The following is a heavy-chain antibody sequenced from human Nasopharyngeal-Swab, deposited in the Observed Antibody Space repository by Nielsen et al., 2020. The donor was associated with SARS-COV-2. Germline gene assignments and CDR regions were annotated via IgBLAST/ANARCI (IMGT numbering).Heavy chain of an antibody. D-gene: IGHD1-14*01. CDR3: ARNKPDRHIDY. V-gene: IGHV1-69*10. CDR1: GGTFSSYA. CDR2: IIPILGIA. J-gene: IGHJ4*02. Sequence: SVKVSCKASGGTFSSYAISWVRQAPGQGLEWMGGIIPILGIANYAQKLQGRVTITADKSTSTAYMELSSLRSEDTAVYYCARNKPDRHIDYWGQGTLVTVSS.